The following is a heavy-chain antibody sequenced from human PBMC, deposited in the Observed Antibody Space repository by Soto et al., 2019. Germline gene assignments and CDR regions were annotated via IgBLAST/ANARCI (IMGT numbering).Heavy chain of an antibody. D-gene: IGHD2-2*01. Sequence: PPETLSLPYAVSGGSISRGDYSWSWLRQPPGKGLEWIGYIYHSGSTYYNPSLKSRVTISVDRSKNQFSLKLSSVTAADTAVYYCARVPDRWGQGTLVTVS. V-gene: IGHV4-30-2*01. CDR1: GGSISRGDYS. CDR2: IYHSGST. CDR3: ARVPDR. J-gene: IGHJ5*02.